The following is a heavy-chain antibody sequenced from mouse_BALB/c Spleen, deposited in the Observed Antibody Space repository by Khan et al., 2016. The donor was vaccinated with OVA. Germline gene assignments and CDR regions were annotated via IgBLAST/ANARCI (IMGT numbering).Heavy chain of an antibody. CDR2: FLPGSNSS. V-gene: IGHV1-9*01. J-gene: IGHJ3*01. D-gene: IGHD1-1*01. CDR1: GYTFSSYW. Sequence: VQLQESGAELMKPGASVKLSCTATGYTFSSYWIEWVMQRPGPGLVWFGVFLPGSNSSNYNARLKGQATIPADTSSNTDNMQLSSLTSEDSAINDGARGNYYGSTSWFGYWGQGTLVTVAA. CDR3: ARGNYYGSTSWFGY.